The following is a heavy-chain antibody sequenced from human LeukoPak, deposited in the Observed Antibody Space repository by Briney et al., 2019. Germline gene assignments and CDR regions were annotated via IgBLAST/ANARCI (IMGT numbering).Heavy chain of an antibody. CDR1: GYTFTAYY. CDR2: INPNSGDT. CDR3: ASRVATAFTY. V-gene: IGHV1-2*02. D-gene: IGHD5-18*01. J-gene: IGHJ4*02. Sequence: GASVKVSCKASGYTFTAYYIHWVRQAPGQGLEWMAFINPNSGDTYSAPQFQGRVTMTRDTSISTASMELNWLSSDDTAVYYCASRVATAFTYWGQGTLVTVSS.